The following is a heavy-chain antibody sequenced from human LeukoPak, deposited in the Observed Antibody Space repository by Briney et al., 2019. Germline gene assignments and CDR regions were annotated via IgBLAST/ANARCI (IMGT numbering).Heavy chain of an antibody. D-gene: IGHD4-17*01. CDR2: IYTSGST. V-gene: IGHV4-4*07. J-gene: IGHJ6*03. CDR1: GGSISSYY. CDR3: AREDYAWHPALSYYYYYYMDV. Sequence: SETLSLTCTVSGGSISSYYWSWIRQPAGKGLEWIGRIYTSGSTNYNPSLKSRVTMSVDTSKNQFSLKLSSVTAADTAVYYCAREDYAWHPALSYYYYYYMDVWGKGTTVTISS.